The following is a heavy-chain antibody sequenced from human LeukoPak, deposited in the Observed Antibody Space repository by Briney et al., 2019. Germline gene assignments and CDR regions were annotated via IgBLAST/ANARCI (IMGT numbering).Heavy chain of an antibody. Sequence: SETLSLTRTVSGGSVSNTIYYWAWIRQPPGKGLEWIGNINYSGTTYYSPSLKSRVTISADTSKNQFSLKVSAMTAADTAVCYCARLLIGGYTTSRGYYYYGMDVWGQGTTVTVSS. D-gene: IGHD6-13*01. CDR2: INYSGTT. V-gene: IGHV4-39*01. CDR3: ARLLIGGYTTSRGYYYYGMDV. J-gene: IGHJ6*02. CDR1: GGSVSNTIYY.